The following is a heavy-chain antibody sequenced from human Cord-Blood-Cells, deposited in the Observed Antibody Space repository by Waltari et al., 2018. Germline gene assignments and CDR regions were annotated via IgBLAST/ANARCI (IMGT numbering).Heavy chain of an antibody. CDR2: IKQDGSEK. V-gene: IGHV3-7*01. CDR3: WGNWNYFDY. J-gene: IGHJ4*02. CDR1: GFTFSSYW. Sequence: EVQLVESGGGLVQPGGSLRLSGAASGFTFSSYWMSWVRQAPGKGLEWVANIKQDGSEKYYVDSVKGRFTISRDNAKNSLYLQMNSLRAEDTAVYYCWGNWNYFDYWGQGTLVTVSS. D-gene: IGHD1-20*01.